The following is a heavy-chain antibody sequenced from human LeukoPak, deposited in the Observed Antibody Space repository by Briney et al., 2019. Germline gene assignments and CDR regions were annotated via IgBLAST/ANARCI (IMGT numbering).Heavy chain of an antibody. CDR1: GYTFPMYA. J-gene: IGHJ3*02. Sequence: GASVKVSCKASGYTFPMYAICWVRQAPGQGLEWMGWMNPNSGNTGYAQKFQGRVTMTRNTSISTAYMELSSLRSEDTAVYYCARGLVVPAANDAFDIWGQGTMVTVSS. D-gene: IGHD2-2*01. V-gene: IGHV1-8*01. CDR2: MNPNSGNT. CDR3: ARGLVVPAANDAFDI.